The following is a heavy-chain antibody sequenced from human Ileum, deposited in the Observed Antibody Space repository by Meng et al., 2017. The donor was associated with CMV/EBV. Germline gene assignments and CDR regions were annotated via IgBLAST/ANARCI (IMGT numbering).Heavy chain of an antibody. CDR1: GFSLNPNAVG. CDR2: IYWDDHK. V-gene: IGHV2-5*02. D-gene: IGHD6-19*01. Sequence: CTFSGFSLNPNAVGVGWFRQPPGQALEWLAFIYWDDHKYYNASLQSRLTINKDTSKNHVVLTMTNMDPVDTPTYYCAHGSGWLCDFWGQGILVTVSS. CDR3: AHGSGWLCDF. J-gene: IGHJ4*02.